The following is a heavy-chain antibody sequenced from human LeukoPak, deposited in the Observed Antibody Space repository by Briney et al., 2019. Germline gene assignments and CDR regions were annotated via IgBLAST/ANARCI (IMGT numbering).Heavy chain of an antibody. CDR1: GFTFSRHW. CDR3: ARGFSTVTTD. CDR2: INSDGSIT. Sequence: GGSLRLSCAASGFTFSRHWMHWVRQAPGKGLVWVSGINSDGSITTYADSVKGRFTISRVNAKNTMYLQMNSLRAEDTAVYYCARGFSTVTTDWGQGTLVTVSS. V-gene: IGHV3-74*01. D-gene: IGHD4-17*01. J-gene: IGHJ4*02.